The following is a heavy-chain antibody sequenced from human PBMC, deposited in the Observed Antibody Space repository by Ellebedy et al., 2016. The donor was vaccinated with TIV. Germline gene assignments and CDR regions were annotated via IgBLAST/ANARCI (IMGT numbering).Heavy chain of an antibody. CDR2: IYPGDSDT. Sequence: KVSCKGSGYSFTSYWIGWVRQMPGKGLEWMGIIYPGDSDTRYSPSFQGQVTISADKSISTAYLQWSSLKASDTAMYYCARLPSYSSSRTRIYWYFDLWGRGTLVTVSS. D-gene: IGHD6-13*01. J-gene: IGHJ2*01. V-gene: IGHV5-51*01. CDR1: GYSFTSYW. CDR3: ARLPSYSSSRTRIYWYFDL.